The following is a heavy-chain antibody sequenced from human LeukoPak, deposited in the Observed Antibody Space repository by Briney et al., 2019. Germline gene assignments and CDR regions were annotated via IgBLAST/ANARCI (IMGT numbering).Heavy chain of an antibody. Sequence: GGSLRLSCAASGFTFSSYSMNWVRQAPGKGLEWVSYISSSGSTIYYADSVKGRFTIPRDNAKNSLYLQMNSLRAEDTALYHCARDEYYYDSSGYYRYNWFDPWGQGTLVTVSS. CDR2: ISSSGSTI. CDR3: ARDEYYYDSSGYYRYNWFDP. D-gene: IGHD3-22*01. V-gene: IGHV3-48*04. CDR1: GFTFSSYS. J-gene: IGHJ5*02.